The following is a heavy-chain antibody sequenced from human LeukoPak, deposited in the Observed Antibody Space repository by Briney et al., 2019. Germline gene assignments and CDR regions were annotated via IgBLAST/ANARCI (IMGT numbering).Heavy chain of an antibody. V-gene: IGHV3-21*01. D-gene: IGHD2-15*01. Sequence: GGSLRLSCAASGFTFSSYSMNWVRQAPGKGLEWVSSISSSSSYIYYADSVKGRFTISRDNAKNSLYLQMNSLRAEDTAVYYCAKGVVAATNAAYYGMDVWGQGTTVTVSS. J-gene: IGHJ6*02. CDR2: ISSSSSYI. CDR3: AKGVVAATNAAYYGMDV. CDR1: GFTFSSYS.